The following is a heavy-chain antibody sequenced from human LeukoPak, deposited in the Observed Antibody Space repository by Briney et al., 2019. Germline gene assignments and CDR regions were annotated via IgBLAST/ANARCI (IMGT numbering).Heavy chain of an antibody. V-gene: IGHV1-46*01. J-gene: IGHJ5*02. D-gene: IGHD3-10*01. CDR3: ARAAYYYGSGTLNWFDP. CDR2: INPSGGST. Sequence: ASVKVSCKASGYTFTSYYMHWVRQAPGQGLEWMGIINPSGGSTSYAQKFQGRVTMTRDTSTSTVYMELSSLRSEDSAVYYCARAAYYYGSGTLNWFDPWGQGTLVTVSS. CDR1: GYTFTSYY.